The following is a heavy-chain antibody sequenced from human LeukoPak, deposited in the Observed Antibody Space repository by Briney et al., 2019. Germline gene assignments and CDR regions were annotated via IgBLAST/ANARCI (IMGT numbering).Heavy chain of an antibody. V-gene: IGHV4-59*01. CDR1: GGSISSYY. CDR3: ARVGITIFGVRVDP. J-gene: IGHJ5*02. D-gene: IGHD3-3*01. Sequence: SETLSLTCTVSGGSISSYYWSWIRQPPGKGLEWIGYIYYSGSTNYNPSLKSRVTISVDTSKIQLSLKLSSVTAADTAVYYCARVGITIFGVRVDPWGQGTLVTVSS. CDR2: IYYSGST.